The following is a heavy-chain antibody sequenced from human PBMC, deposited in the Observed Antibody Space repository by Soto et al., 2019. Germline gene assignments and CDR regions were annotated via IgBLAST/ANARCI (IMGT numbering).Heavy chain of an antibody. D-gene: IGHD3-3*01. V-gene: IGHV4-34*01. J-gene: IGHJ6*02. CDR1: GGSFSGYY. CDR3: ARVVLRGIIPYYYYGMDV. Sequence: SETLSLTCAVYGGSFSGYYWSWIRQPPGKGLEWIGEINHSGSTNYNPSLKSRVTITVDTSKNQFSLKLSSVTAADTAVYYCARVVLRGIIPYYYYGMDVWGQGTTVTVSS. CDR2: INHSGST.